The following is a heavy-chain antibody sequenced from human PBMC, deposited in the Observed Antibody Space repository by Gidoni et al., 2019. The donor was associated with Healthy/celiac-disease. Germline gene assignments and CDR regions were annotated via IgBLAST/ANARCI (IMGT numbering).Heavy chain of an antibody. V-gene: IGHV3-74*01. J-gene: IGHJ6*02. D-gene: IGHD2-2*02. CDR1: GFTFSSYW. CDR2: INSDGSST. Sequence: EVQLVESGGGLVQPGGSLRLSCAASGFTFSSYWMHWVLQAPGKGLVWVSRINSDGSSTSYADSVKGRFTISRDNAKNTLYLQMNSLRAEDTAVYYCARDHEYRPHYYYGMDVWGQGTTVTVSS. CDR3: ARDHEYRPHYYYGMDV.